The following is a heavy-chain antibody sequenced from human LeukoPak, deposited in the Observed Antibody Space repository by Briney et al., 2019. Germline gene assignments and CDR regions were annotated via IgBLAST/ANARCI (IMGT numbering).Heavy chain of an antibody. CDR2: INSDGSST. J-gene: IGHJ4*02. CDR1: GFTFSSYA. Sequence: GGSLRLSCAASGFTFSSYAMSWVRQAPGKGLEWVSGINSDGSSTSYADSVKGRFTISRDNAKNTLYLQMNSLRAEDTAVYYCARDFMIWGQGTLVTVSS. CDR3: ARDFMI. V-gene: IGHV3-74*01. D-gene: IGHD3-16*01.